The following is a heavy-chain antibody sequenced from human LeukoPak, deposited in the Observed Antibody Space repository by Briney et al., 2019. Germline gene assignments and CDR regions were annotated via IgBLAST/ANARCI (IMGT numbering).Heavy chain of an antibody. D-gene: IGHD3-10*01. CDR1: GFTFSSYA. J-gene: IGHJ5*02. CDR2: ISSSSSYI. CDR3: ARGAYGSGSYGDNWFDP. V-gene: IGHV3-21*01. Sequence: GGSLRLSCAASGFTFSSYAMHWVRQAPGKGLEWVSSISSSSSYIYYADSVKGRFTISRDNAKNSLYLQMNSLRAEDTAVYYCARGAYGSGSYGDNWFDPWGQGTLVTVSS.